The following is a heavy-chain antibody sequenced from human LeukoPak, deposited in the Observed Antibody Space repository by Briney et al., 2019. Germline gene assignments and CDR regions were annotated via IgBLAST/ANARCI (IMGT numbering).Heavy chain of an antibody. V-gene: IGHV4-59*01. D-gene: IGHD4-17*01. CDR1: GGSISNYY. J-gene: IGHJ4*02. CDR2: IYYSGST. Sequence: PSETLSLTCTVSGGSISNYYWSWIRRPPGKGLEWIGYIYYSGSTTYNPSLKSRVTLSVDTSENQFSLRLTSVTAADTAVYYCARRTVVLDYWGRGTLVTVSS. CDR3: ARRTVVLDY.